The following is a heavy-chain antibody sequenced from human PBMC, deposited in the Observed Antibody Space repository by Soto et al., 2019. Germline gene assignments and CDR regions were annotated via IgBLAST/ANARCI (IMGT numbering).Heavy chain of an antibody. CDR3: ARDVGPVTIFGEALSGYFDF. J-gene: IGHJ4*02. CDR1: GFSFGSYW. D-gene: IGHD3-3*01. Sequence: GGSLRLSCSVSGFSFGSYWMSWVRQAPGKGLEWLASIKDDGSERYYLDSVKGRFTISRDNAKDSLSLQMNSLRGEDTAFYYCARDVGPVTIFGEALSGYFDFWGQGTLVTVS. V-gene: IGHV3-7*03. CDR2: IKDDGSER.